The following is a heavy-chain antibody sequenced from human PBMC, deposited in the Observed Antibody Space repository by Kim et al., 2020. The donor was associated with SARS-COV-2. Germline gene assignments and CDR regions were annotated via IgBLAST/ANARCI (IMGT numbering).Heavy chain of an antibody. CDR3: ATCPQWFCIGCFSFVYYG. CDR2: ISVSGGNI. J-gene: IGHJ6*01. Sequence: GGTLRLSCAASGFTFSSYGMNWVRLAPGPGLEWVSSISVSGGNIYYADSFHGRFTISRDNTTNTLYLQMHSLRAADTAAYYCATCPQWFCIGCFSFVYYG. V-gene: IGHV3-21*04. CDR1: GFTFSSYG. D-gene: IGHD3-22*01.